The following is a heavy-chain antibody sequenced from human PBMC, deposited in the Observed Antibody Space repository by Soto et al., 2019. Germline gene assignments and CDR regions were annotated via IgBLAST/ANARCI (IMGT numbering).Heavy chain of an antibody. Sequence: AGGSLRLSCATSGFSLSNYAMSWVRQAPGKGLEWVAGISSSGYTYYVDSLKGRFTISRDNSKNSLYLQMNSLRAEDTAVYYCAKDLIDYSNSYFDYWGQGTLVTVSS. CDR3: AKDLIDYSNSYFDY. J-gene: IGHJ4*02. CDR1: GFSLSNYA. CDR2: ISSSGYT. V-gene: IGHV3-23*01. D-gene: IGHD4-4*01.